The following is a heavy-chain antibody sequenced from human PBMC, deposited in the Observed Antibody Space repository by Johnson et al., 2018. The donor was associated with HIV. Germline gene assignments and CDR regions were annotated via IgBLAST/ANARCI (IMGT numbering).Heavy chain of an antibody. Sequence: VQLVESGGGLVQPGGSLRLSCASSVFTFSSYAMHWVRQAPGKGLEWVSAISGGGGSTYYADSVKGRFTISRENAKNSLYLQMNSLRAEDPAGYYCAEGGLRIAAAVYGGVLDIEGQGTMVTLSS. CDR3: AEGGLRIAAAVYGGVLDI. J-gene: IGHJ3*02. CDR2: ISGGGGST. V-gene: IGHV3-23*04. CDR1: VFTFSSYA. D-gene: IGHD6-13*01.